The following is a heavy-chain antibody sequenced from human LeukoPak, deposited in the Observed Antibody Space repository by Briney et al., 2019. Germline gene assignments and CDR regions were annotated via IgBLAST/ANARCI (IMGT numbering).Heavy chain of an antibody. Sequence: GGSLRLSCIAFGFTFRNYGMSWVRQAPGKGLEWVSGLSDAGVRIFYSDSVKGRFTISRDNSKNTLYLQMDSLRAEDTAVYYCANTHCDSSPIVWNFWGQGTLVTVSS. CDR1: GFTFRNYG. CDR3: ANTHCDSSPIVWNF. CDR2: LSDAGVRI. V-gene: IGHV3-23*01. D-gene: IGHD6-6*01. J-gene: IGHJ4*02.